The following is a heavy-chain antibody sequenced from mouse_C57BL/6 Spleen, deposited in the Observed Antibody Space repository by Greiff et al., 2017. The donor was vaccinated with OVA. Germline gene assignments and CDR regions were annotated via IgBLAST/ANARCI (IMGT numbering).Heavy chain of an antibody. CDR2: IDPSDSYT. CDR1: GYTFTSYW. CDR3: ARPYDYGLYFDV. V-gene: IGHV1-69*01. Sequence: QVQLQQPGAELVMPGASVKLSCKASGYTFTSYWMHWVKQRPGQGLEWIGEIDPSDSYTNYNQKFKGKSTLTVDKSSSTAYMQLSSLTSEDSAVYYCARPYDYGLYFDVWGTGTTVTVSS. J-gene: IGHJ1*03. D-gene: IGHD2-4*01.